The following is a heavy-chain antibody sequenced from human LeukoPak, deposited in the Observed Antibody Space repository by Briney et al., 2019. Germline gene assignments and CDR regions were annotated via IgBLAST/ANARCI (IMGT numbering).Heavy chain of an antibody. V-gene: IGHV3-23*01. J-gene: IGHJ3*02. CDR1: EFTFSSYA. CDR2: ISGSGGST. D-gene: IGHD6-13*01. CDR3: AGSWSPYDAFDI. Sequence: GGSLRLSCAASEFTFSSYAMSWVRQAPGKGLEWVSVISGSGGSTYYADSVKGRFTISRDNSKNTLYLQMNSLRAEDTAVYYCAGSWSPYDAFDIWGQGTMVTVSS.